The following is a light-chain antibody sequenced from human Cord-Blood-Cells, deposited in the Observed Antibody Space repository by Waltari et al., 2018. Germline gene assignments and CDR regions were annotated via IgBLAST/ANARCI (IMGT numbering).Light chain of an antibody. CDR3: LSADSSGTYNYV. CDR1: ALPKKY. CDR2: KDS. Sequence: SYELTQPPSVSVSLGQMARITCSGEALPKKYAYWYQQKPSQFPVLVIYKDSERPSGIPERFSGSISETIVTLTISGVQAEDEADYYCLSADSSGTYNYVFVTVTKVTVL. J-gene: IGLJ1*01. V-gene: IGLV3-16*01.